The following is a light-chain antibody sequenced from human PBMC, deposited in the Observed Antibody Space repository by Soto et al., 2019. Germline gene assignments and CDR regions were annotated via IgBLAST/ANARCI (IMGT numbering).Light chain of an antibody. V-gene: IGKV1-13*02. CDR2: DAS. CDR3: HQFNSYPRT. CDR1: QGISSA. J-gene: IGKJ3*01. Sequence: AIQLTQSPSSLSASVGDRVTITCRASQGISSALAWYQQKPGKAPKLLIYDASSLEGGVPSRFSGSGSGTDFTLTISSLQPEDFATYYCHQFNSYPRTFGPRTKVNIK.